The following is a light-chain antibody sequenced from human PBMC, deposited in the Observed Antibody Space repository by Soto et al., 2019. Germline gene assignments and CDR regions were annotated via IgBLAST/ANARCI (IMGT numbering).Light chain of an antibody. V-gene: IGLV1-51*02. CDR3: GTWDRSLTTSYV. J-gene: IGLJ1*01. CDR2: EDN. Sequence: QSALTQAPSVSAAPGQKVTTSCSGSSSNIGTNYVSWYQHLPGTAPRLLIYEDNKRPSGIPDRFSGSKSGTSATLGITGLQTGDEADYYCGTWDRSLTTSYVFGPGTKVTVL. CDR1: SSNIGTNY.